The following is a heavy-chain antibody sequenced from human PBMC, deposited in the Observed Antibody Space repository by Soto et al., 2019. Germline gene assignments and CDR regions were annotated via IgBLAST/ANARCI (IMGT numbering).Heavy chain of an antibody. J-gene: IGHJ6*02. CDR1: GGSISSSSYY. D-gene: IGHD1-26*01. CDR3: AREDYGIVGATTHYYYYYGMDV. V-gene: IGHV4-39*01. Sequence: SDTVSRTCIVSGGSISSSSYYWGWIRQPPGKGLEWIGSIYYSGSTYYNPSLKSRVTISVDTSKNQFSLKLSSVTAADTAVYYCAREDYGIVGATTHYYYYYGMDVWGQGTTVTVSS. CDR2: IYYSGST.